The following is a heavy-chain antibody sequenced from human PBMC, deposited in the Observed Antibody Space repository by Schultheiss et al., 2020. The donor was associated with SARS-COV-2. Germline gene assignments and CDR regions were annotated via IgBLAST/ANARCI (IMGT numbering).Heavy chain of an antibody. V-gene: IGHV4-59*12. J-gene: IGHJ6*02. CDR2: IYNGGNT. D-gene: IGHD6-19*01. CDR3: ARSQWLVRNEDSYYGMDV. CDR1: GASIGRDY. Sequence: SETLSLTCAVSGASIGRDYWTWIRQPPGKGLQWIGCIYNGGNTNCNPSLKSRVTFSVDTSKNQFSLKLSSVTAADTAVYYCARSQWLVRNEDSYYGMDVWGQGTTVTVSS.